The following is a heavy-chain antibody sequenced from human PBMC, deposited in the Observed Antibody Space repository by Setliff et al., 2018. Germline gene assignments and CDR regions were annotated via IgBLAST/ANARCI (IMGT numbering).Heavy chain of an antibody. CDR2: ISSSSSTI. J-gene: IGHJ3*02. CDR3: ARASSSDNYNFWSGYYDGDAFDI. CDR1: GFTFSDYY. Sequence: GGSLRLSCVASGFTFSDYYMNWIRQAPGKGLEWVSYISSSSSTIYYADSVKGRFTISRDNAKNSLYLQMNSLRAEDTAVYYCARASSSDNYNFWSGYYDGDAFDIWGQGTMVTVSS. V-gene: IGHV3-11*04. D-gene: IGHD3-3*01.